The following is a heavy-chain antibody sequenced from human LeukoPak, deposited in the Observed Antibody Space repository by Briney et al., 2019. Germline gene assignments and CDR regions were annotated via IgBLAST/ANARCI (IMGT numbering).Heavy chain of an antibody. J-gene: IGHJ4*02. D-gene: IGHD6-13*01. V-gene: IGHV4-34*01. Sequence: SETLSLTCAVYGASFSGYYWTWIRQPPGKGLEWIGSIYYSGSTYYNPSLKSRVTISVDTSKNQFSLKLSSVTAADTAVYYCARPAWGIAAAGDYWGQGTLVTVSS. CDR3: ARPAWGIAAAGDY. CDR1: GASFSGYY. CDR2: IYYSGST.